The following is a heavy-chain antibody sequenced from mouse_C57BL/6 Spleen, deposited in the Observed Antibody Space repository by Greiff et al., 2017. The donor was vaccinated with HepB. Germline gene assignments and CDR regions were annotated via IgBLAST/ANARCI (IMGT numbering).Heavy chain of an antibody. Sequence: EVKLVESGVGLVKPGGSLKLSCAASGFTFSSYAMSWVRPTPEKRLEWVAYISSGGDYFYYADTVKGRFTISRDNARNTLYLQKSSLKSEDTDMYYYTRESHDYVSSYSAWDAYWGQETLVTVSA. J-gene: IGHJ3*01. CDR1: GFTFSSYA. CDR2: ISSGGDYF. CDR3: TRESHDYVSSYSAWDAY. D-gene: IGHD1-1*01. V-gene: IGHV5-9-1*02.